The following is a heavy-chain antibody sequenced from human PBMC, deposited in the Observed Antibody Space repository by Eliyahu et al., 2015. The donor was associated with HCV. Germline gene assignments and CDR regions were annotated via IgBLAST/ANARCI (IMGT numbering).Heavy chain of an antibody. V-gene: IGHV4-59*01. CDR2: IHXRGSN. Sequence: QVQLQESGPGLVKPSETLSLTCTVSGGSITPXXWSWXRXPPGKGLEWIGXIHXRGSNNYNPSLKSRVTISXDTSKNQFSLNLTSVTAADTAVYYCASGGGGIAVAGTGGWFDPWGQGTLVTVSS. CDR3: ASGGGGIAVAGTGGWFDP. J-gene: IGHJ5*02. D-gene: IGHD6-19*01. CDR1: GGSITPXX.